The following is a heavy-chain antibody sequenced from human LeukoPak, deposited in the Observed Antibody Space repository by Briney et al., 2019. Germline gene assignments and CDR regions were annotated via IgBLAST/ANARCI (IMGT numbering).Heavy chain of an antibody. J-gene: IGHJ4*02. CDR2: INPSGGST. CDR1: GYTFTSYY. Sequence: ASVTVSFTASGYTFTSYYMHWVRQAPGQGLEWMGIINPSGGSTSYAQKFQGRVTMTRDMSTSTVYMELSSLRSEDTAVYYCAYDSPAATYWGQGTLVTVSS. CDR3: AYDSPAATY. V-gene: IGHV1-46*03. D-gene: IGHD2-15*01.